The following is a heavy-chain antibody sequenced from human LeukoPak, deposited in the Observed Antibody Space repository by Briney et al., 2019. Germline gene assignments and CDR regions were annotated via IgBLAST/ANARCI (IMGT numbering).Heavy chain of an antibody. CDR1: GYTLTELS. D-gene: IGHD6-19*01. CDR3: ATGRYSSGWYDY. CDR2: FDPEDGEA. J-gene: IGHJ4*02. Sequence: ASAKVSCKVSGYTLTELSMHWVRQAPGKGLEWMGGFDPEDGEAIYAQKFQGRVTMTEDTSTDTAYMELSSLRSEDTAVYYCATGRYSSGWYDYWGQGTLVTVSS. V-gene: IGHV1-24*01.